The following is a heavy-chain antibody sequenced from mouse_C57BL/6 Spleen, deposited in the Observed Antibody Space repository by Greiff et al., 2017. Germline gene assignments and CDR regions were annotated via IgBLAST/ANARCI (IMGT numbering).Heavy chain of an antibody. CDR1: GYAFTNYL. CDR3: ARFGDYYGSRGGDY. Sequence: QVQLKQSGAELVRPGTSVKVSCKASGYAFTNYLIEWVKQRPGQGLEWIGVINPGSGGTNYNEKFKGKATLTADKSSSTAYMQLSSLTSEDSAVYFCARFGDYYGSRGGDYWGQGPSVTVSS. J-gene: IGHJ4*01. CDR2: INPGSGGT. D-gene: IGHD1-1*01. V-gene: IGHV1-54*01.